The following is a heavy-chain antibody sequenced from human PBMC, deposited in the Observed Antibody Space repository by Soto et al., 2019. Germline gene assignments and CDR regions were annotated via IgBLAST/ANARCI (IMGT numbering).Heavy chain of an antibody. CDR3: ARLVGSTSQSHGDYYYGMDV. CDR1: GGSISSYY. V-gene: IGHV4-59*01. CDR2: IYYSGST. Sequence: SETLSLTCTVSGGSISSYYWSWIRQPSGKGLEWIGYIYYSGSTNYNPSLKSRVTISVDTSKNQFSLKLSSVTAADTAVYYCARLVGSTSQSHGDYYYGMDVWGQGTTVTVSS. J-gene: IGHJ6*02. D-gene: IGHD2-2*01.